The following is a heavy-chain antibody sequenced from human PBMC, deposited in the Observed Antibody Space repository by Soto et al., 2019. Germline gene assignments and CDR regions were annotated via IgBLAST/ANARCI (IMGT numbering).Heavy chain of an antibody. CDR3: AKGGYTSYFDY. Sequence: EVQLLESGGGLVQPGGSLRLSCAASGFTFRSYAMTWVRQAPGKGLEWVSTIRASGDSTYYADSVKGRITISRDNSKNTLYLQMNSVEAEDTAVYFCAKGGYTSYFDYWGQGILVTVSS. J-gene: IGHJ4*02. CDR1: GFTFRSYA. CDR2: IRASGDST. D-gene: IGHD5-18*01. V-gene: IGHV3-23*01.